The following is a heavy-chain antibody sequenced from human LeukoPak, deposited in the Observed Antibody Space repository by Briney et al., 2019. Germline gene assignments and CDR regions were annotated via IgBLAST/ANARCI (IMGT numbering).Heavy chain of an antibody. Sequence: GGSLRLSCAASGFTFSTYGITWVRQAPGKGLEWVSGISGSGGTTYYADSVKGRFTISRDNAKNSLYLQMNSLRAEDTAVYYCARDGQQLPFDYWGQGTLVTVSS. CDR1: GFTFSTYG. D-gene: IGHD6-13*01. CDR2: ISGSGGTT. CDR3: ARDGQQLPFDY. J-gene: IGHJ4*02. V-gene: IGHV3-23*01.